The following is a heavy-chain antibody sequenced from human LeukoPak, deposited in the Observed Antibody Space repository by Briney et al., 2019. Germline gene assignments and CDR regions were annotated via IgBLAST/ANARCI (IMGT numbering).Heavy chain of an antibody. CDR1: GLTFSGYS. CDR2: ISSSSDYI. J-gene: IGHJ4*02. Sequence: GGSLRLSCAASGLTFSGYSMNWVRQAPGKGLEWVSCISSSSDYIYYADSVKGQFTISRDNAKNSLYLQMNSLRAEDTAVYYCARDGLFGDQGYYFDYWGQGTLVTVSS. V-gene: IGHV3-21*01. CDR3: ARDGLFGDQGYYFDY. D-gene: IGHD3-10*02.